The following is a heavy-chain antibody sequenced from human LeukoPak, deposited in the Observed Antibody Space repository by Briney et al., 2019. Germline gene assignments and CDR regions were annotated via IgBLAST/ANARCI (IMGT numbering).Heavy chain of an antibody. CDR3: ASGTYGDYSFDF. D-gene: IGHD2-21*02. J-gene: IGHJ4*02. Sequence: GASVKLSCKASGYTFSGYYLHWVRQAPGQGLEWMVRINTNIGDTNYAQKFQGRVTMTTDTSVYMELSGLGSDDTAVYYCASGTYGDYSFDFWGQGVLVTVSS. V-gene: IGHV1-2*06. CDR2: INTNIGDT. CDR1: GYTFSGYY.